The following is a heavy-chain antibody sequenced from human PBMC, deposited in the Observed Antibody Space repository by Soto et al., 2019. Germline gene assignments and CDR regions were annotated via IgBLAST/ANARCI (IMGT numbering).Heavy chain of an antibody. Sequence: QVLLVQSGAEVKKPGASVKVSCKASGYTFNSYGVSWVRQAPGQGLEWMGWISAYNGNTKYSQNLQGRVTMTIDTTGCSAFLEVRSLRSDDTAIYYCARYFWSGQFPFFFDQWGQGTLVTVSS. J-gene: IGHJ4*02. CDR2: ISAYNGNT. V-gene: IGHV1-18*01. D-gene: IGHD3-3*01. CDR1: GYTFNSYG. CDR3: ARYFWSGQFPFFFDQ.